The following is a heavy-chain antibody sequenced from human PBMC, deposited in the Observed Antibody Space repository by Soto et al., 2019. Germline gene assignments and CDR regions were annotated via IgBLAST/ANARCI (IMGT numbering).Heavy chain of an antibody. CDR1: GGSISSVGYY. CDR3: ARGVIH. V-gene: IGHV4-31*03. J-gene: IGHJ4*02. CDR2: ISYSGST. D-gene: IGHD4-4*01. Sequence: QVQLQESGPGLVKPSQTLSLTCTVSGGSISSVGYYCIWIRQHPGKGLEWIGYISYSGSTAYNPSLQSRVTISVDTSKNQFSLKLSSVTAAETAVYYCARGVIHWGQGTLVTVSS.